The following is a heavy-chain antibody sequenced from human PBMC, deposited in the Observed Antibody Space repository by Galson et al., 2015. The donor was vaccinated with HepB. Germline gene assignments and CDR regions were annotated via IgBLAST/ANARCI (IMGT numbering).Heavy chain of an antibody. CDR3: ARQGTKSRYYYGSGSSFSV. J-gene: IGHJ4*02. V-gene: IGHV5-51*01. D-gene: IGHD3-10*01. Sequence: QSGAEVKKPGESLKISCKASGYTFLTYWIGSVRQMPGKGLEWLGTIYPADSDTRYSPSFLGQVTISVDKSTATAYLQWSSLRASDTAMYFCARQGTKSRYYYGSGSSFSVWGQGTLVTVSS. CDR2: IYPADSDT. CDR1: GYTFLTYW.